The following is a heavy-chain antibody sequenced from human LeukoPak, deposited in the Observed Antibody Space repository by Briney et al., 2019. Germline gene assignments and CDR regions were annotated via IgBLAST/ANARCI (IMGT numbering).Heavy chain of an antibody. V-gene: IGHV3-9*01. CDR3: AKDMVAVAGKGYYYYGMDV. CDR1: GFTFDDYA. J-gene: IGHJ6*02. CDR2: ISWNSGSI. D-gene: IGHD6-19*01. Sequence: PGRSLRLSCAASGFTFDDYAMHWVRQAPGKGLEWVSGISWNSGSIGYADSVKGRFTISRDNAKNSLYLQMNSLRVEDTALYYCAKDMVAVAGKGYYYYGMDVWGQGTTVTASS.